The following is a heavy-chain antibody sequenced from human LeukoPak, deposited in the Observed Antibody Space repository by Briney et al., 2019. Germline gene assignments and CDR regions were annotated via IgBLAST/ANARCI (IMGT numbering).Heavy chain of an antibody. CDR3: AKEWQSGYYHVDY. CDR2: ISGGGGST. V-gene: IGHV3-23*01. D-gene: IGHD3-22*01. CDR1: GFTFTSYS. J-gene: IGHJ4*02. Sequence: GGSLRLSCAASGFTFTSYSMNWVRQAPGKGLEWVSTISGGGGSTYYADSVKGRVTISRDNSKNTLYLQMNSLRAEDTAVYYCAKEWQSGYYHVDYWGQGTLVTVSS.